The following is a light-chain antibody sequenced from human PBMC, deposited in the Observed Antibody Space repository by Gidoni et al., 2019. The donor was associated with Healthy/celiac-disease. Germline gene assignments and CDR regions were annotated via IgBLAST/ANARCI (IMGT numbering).Light chain of an antibody. CDR3: QAYGSSPLT. CDR1: QSVSSSV. Sequence: EIVLTQSPGTLSLSPGERATLSCRTSQSVSSSVVALYQQKPGQAPRPLICGASSKATGIPDRVSGRGSGTDFTLRMSRLGPGEFAGYYCQAYGSSPLTFGRGNKVEIK. V-gene: IGKV3-20*01. CDR2: GAS. J-gene: IGKJ1*01.